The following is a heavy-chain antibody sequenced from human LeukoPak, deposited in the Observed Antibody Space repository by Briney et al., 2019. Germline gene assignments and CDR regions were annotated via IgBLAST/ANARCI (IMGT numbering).Heavy chain of an antibody. V-gene: IGHV3-48*03. CDR1: GFTFSSYE. Sequence: GGSLRLSCAASGFTFSSYEMNWVRQAPGKGLEWLSYISSTGSNIYYADSVKGRFTISRDNAKNSLYLQMNSLRAEDTAVYYCAREGAAARRGVIDYWGQGTLVTVSS. CDR2: ISSTGSNI. D-gene: IGHD6-13*01. J-gene: IGHJ4*02. CDR3: AREGAAARRGVIDY.